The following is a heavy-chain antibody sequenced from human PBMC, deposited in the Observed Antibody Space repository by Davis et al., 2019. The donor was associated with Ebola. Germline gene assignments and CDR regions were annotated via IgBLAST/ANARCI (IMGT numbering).Heavy chain of an antibody. J-gene: IGHJ4*02. D-gene: IGHD2-2*01. CDR2: IRNKTNNYAT. CDR1: GFSFSASA. Sequence: GGSLRLSCAASGFSFSASAIHWVRQGSGKGLEWVGHIRNKTNNYATAYLASVKGRFTISRDDSKNTAYLQMNSLKTEDTAVYYCTVVVGTPSDYNFFWGQGTLVTVSS. V-gene: IGHV3-73*01. CDR3: TVVVGTPSDYNFF.